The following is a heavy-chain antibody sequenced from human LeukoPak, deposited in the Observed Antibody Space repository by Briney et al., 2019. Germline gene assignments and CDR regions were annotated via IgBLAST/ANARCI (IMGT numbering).Heavy chain of an antibody. V-gene: IGHV3-30*02. D-gene: IGHD2-2*02. Sequence: GGSLRLSCAASGFTFSSYGMHWVRQAPGKGLEWVAFIRYDGSNKYYADSVKGRFTISRDNSKNTLYLQMSSLRAEDTAVYYCAKGGYCSSTSCYMTDAFDIWGQGTMVTVSS. CDR2: IRYDGSNK. CDR1: GFTFSSYG. CDR3: AKGGYCSSTSCYMTDAFDI. J-gene: IGHJ3*02.